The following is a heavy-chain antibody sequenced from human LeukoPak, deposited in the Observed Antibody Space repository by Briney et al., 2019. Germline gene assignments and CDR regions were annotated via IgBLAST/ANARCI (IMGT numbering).Heavy chain of an antibody. J-gene: IGHJ4*02. CDR1: GFTFGDYA. D-gene: IGHD3-22*01. CDR2: IRSKAYGGTT. V-gene: IGHV3-49*03. CDR3: ARSPLFSIGYFGY. Sequence: GGSLRLSCTASGFTFGDYAMSWFHQAPGKGLEWVGFIRSKAYGGTTEYAASVKGRFTISRDDSKSIAYLQMNSLKTEDTAVYYCARSPLFSIGYFGYWGQGTLVTVSS.